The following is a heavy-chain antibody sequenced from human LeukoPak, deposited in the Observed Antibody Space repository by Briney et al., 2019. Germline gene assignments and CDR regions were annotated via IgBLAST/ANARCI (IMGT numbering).Heavy chain of an antibody. J-gene: IGHJ4*02. V-gene: IGHV5-10-1*01. CDR1: GYSFTSYW. CDR3: AYAVGDYDSFDY. CDR2: IDPSDSYT. D-gene: IGHD3-22*01. Sequence: GESLRISCKGSGYSFTSYWITWVRQMPGKDLEWMGTIDPSDSYTNYSPSFQGHVTISADKSISTAYLQWSSLQASDTAMYYCAYAVGDYDSFDYWGQGTLVTVSS.